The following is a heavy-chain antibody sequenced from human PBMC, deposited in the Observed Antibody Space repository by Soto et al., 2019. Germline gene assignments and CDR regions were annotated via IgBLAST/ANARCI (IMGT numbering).Heavy chain of an antibody. CDR3: ARDFEYSSSPRPYYYYGMDV. J-gene: IGHJ6*02. D-gene: IGHD6-6*01. Sequence: GASVKVSCKASGGTFSSYAISWVRQAPGQGLEWMGGIIPIFGTANYAQKFQGRVTITADKSTSTAYMELSSLRSEDTAVYYCARDFEYSSSPRPYYYYGMDVWGQGTTVTVSS. V-gene: IGHV1-69*06. CDR1: GGTFSSYA. CDR2: IIPIFGTA.